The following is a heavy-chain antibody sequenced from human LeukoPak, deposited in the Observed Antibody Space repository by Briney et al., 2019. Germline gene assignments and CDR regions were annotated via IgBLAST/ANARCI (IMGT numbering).Heavy chain of an antibody. Sequence: GASVKVSCKASGYTFTSYCMHWVRQAPGQGLEWMGIINPSGGSTIYAQKFQGRVTMTRDMSTSTDYMELSSLRSEDTAVYYCARDNSVEDTAWWFDPWGQGTLVTVSS. V-gene: IGHV1-46*01. CDR1: GYTFTSYC. CDR2: INPSGGST. J-gene: IGHJ5*02. CDR3: ARDNSVEDTAWWFDP. D-gene: IGHD4-23*01.